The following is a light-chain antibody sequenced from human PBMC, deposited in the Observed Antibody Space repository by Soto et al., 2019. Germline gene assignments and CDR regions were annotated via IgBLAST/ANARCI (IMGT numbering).Light chain of an antibody. J-gene: IGKJ2*01. CDR1: QSISSW. Sequence: DIQLTQSPSTLSPSVGDRVTITCRASQSISSWLAWYQQKPGKAPKLLIYKASSLQSGVPSRFSGSGSGTEFTLTISSLQPDDCATYYCQQYNSYPHTFGQGTKLAIK. CDR2: KAS. CDR3: QQYNSYPHT. V-gene: IGKV1-5*03.